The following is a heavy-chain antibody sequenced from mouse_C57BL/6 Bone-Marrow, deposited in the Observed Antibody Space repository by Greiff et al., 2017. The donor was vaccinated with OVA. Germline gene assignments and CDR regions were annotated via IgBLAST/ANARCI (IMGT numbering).Heavy chain of an antibody. D-gene: IGHD2-1*01. CDR1: GFTFSSYA. V-gene: IGHV5-9-1*02. J-gene: IGHJ4*01. CDR2: ISSGGDYI. CDR3: TRLLDAMDY. Sequence: DVHLVESGEGFVKPGGSLKLSCAASGFTFSSYAMSWVRQTPEKRLEWVAYISSGGDYIYYADTVKGRFTISRDNARNTLYLQMSSLKSEDTAMYYCTRLLDAMDYWGQGTSVTVSS.